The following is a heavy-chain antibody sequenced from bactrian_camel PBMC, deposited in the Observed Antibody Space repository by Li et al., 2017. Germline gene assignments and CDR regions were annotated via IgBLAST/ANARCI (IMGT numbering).Heavy chain of an antibody. CDR3: AGSRTYCSSNEFVY. Sequence: QVQLVESGGESVQAGGSLRLSCGASGPIYGDACVAWFRQAPGKEREGVAAIDGDGRSTYADSVKGLFTISRDDTKNTLTLQKTSLKPEDTAMYYCAGSRTYCSSNEFVYWGQGTQVTVS. J-gene: IGHJ4*01. V-gene: IGHV3S53*01. D-gene: IGHD3*01. CDR1: GPIYGDAC. CDR2: IDGDGRS.